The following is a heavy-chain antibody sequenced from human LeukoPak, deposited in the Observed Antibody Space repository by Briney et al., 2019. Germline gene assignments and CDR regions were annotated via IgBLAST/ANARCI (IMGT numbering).Heavy chain of an antibody. CDR1: GYSFTSYW. J-gene: IGHJ4*02. Sequence: GESLKISCKGSGYSFTSYWIGWVRQMPGKGLEWMGIIYPGDSDTRYSPSFQGQVTISADKSISTAYLQWSSLKASDTAMYYCARLLTTGIKHRPAYFDYWGQGTLVTVSS. D-gene: IGHD4-11*01. V-gene: IGHV5-51*01. CDR3: ARLLTTGIKHRPAYFDY. CDR2: IYPGDSDT.